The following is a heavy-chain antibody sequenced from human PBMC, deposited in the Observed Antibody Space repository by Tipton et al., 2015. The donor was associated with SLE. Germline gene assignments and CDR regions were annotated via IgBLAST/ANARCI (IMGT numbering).Heavy chain of an antibody. J-gene: IGHJ2*01. Sequence: SLRLSCAASAFTFSTYPMNWVRQAPGKGLDWLSIIYSGGTTFYADSVRGRFTISRDDSKNTLHLQMKTLRPDDTAIYYCAKNGGGDFDLWGRGTLVTVSS. D-gene: IGHD3-16*01. CDR3: AKNGGGDFDL. CDR1: AFTFSTYP. CDR2: IIYSGGTT. V-gene: IGHV3-23*03.